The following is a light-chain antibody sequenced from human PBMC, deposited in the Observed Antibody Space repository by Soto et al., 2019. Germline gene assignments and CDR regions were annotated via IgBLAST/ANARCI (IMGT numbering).Light chain of an antibody. V-gene: IGKV3-20*01. J-gene: IGKJ3*01. Sequence: EIVLTQSPGTLSLSPGERATLSCRAGQSVSSSHSSYLAWYQQKPGQAPRLLIYDASSRATGIPDRFSGSGSGTDFTLTISRLEPEDFAVYYCHHYGSSPIFTFGPGTKVDIK. CDR2: DAS. CDR1: QSVSSSHSSY. CDR3: HHYGSSPIFT.